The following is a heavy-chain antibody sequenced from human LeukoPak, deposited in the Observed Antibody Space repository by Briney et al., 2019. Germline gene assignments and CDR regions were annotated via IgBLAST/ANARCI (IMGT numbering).Heavy chain of an antibody. CDR3: ARGSSYGFSMGY. J-gene: IGHJ4*02. Sequence: GASVKVSRKASGYTFTSYGISWVRQAPGQGLEWMGWISAYSGDTNYAQKLQDRVTMTTDTSTTTAYMELKNLRSDDTAVYYCARGSSYGFSMGYWGQGTLVTVSS. CDR2: ISAYSGDT. V-gene: IGHV1-18*01. CDR1: GYTFTSYG. D-gene: IGHD5-18*01.